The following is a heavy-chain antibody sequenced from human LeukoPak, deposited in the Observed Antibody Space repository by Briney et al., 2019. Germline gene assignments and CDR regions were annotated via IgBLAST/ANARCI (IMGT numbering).Heavy chain of an antibody. J-gene: IGHJ4*02. CDR2: ISNSGGST. D-gene: IGHD1-14*01. CDR3: AREEPAGSIDY. V-gene: IGHV3-64*01. CDR1: GFVFSSHL. Sequence: GGSLRLSCAVSGFVFSSHLMHWVRQAPGKGLECVSAISNSGGSTYYANSVKGRFTISRDNSKNTLYLQMDSLRAEDTALYHCAREEPAGSIDYWGQGILVTVSS.